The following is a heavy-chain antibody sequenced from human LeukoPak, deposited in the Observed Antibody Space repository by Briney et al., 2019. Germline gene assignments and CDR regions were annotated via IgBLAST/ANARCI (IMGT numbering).Heavy chain of an antibody. Sequence: GGSLRLSCAASGFSFVSYWMSWVRQAPGKGLEWVANIKQDESEEYYVDSVKGRFTISRDNAKKSLYLQMNSLRAEDTAVYYCARGPAYYDSWRGYDGGAFDVWGQGTMVTVSS. CDR2: IKQDESEE. D-gene: IGHD3-3*01. CDR1: GFSFVSYW. V-gene: IGHV3-7*01. CDR3: ARGPAYYDSWRGYDGGAFDV. J-gene: IGHJ3*01.